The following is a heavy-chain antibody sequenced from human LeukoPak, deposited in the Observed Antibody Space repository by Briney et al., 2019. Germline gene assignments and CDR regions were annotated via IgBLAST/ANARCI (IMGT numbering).Heavy chain of an antibody. CDR3: ARVSGRFTWYFDL. J-gene: IGHJ2*01. CDR2: ISYDGSNE. V-gene: IGHV3-30*04. CDR1: GFTFSSYG. Sequence: GGSLRLSCAASGFTFSSYGMHWVRQALGKGLEWVAIISYDGSNEYYADSVKGRFTISRDNSKNTLYLQMNSLRAADTAVYYCARVSGRFTWYFDLWGRGTLVTVSS.